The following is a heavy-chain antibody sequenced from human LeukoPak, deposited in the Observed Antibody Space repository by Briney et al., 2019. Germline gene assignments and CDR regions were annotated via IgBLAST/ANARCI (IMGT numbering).Heavy chain of an antibody. V-gene: IGHV1-18*01. CDR1: GYTFTSYG. CDR2: ISTSNGNT. J-gene: IGHJ4*02. CDR3: ARDLRCGGPSDY. D-gene: IGHD2-15*01. Sequence: ASVKVSCKASGYTFTSYGISWVRQAPGQGLEWMGWISTSNGNTNYAQKLQGRVTMTTDASRSTAYMELRSLRSDDTAVYYCARDLRCGGPSDYWGQGTLVTVSS.